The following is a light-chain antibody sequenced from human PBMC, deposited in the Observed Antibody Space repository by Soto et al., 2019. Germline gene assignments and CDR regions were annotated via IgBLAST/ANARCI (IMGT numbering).Light chain of an antibody. Sequence: QPVLTQPPSVSGAPGQRVTMSCTGSSSNIGAGFDVHWYQQLPGTAPKVLIYGNNNRPSGVPDRFSGSKSATSASLAITGLQAEDEADYYCQSYDSSLSAWVFGGGTKLTVL. V-gene: IGLV1-40*01. CDR1: SSNIGAGFD. J-gene: IGLJ3*02. CDR2: GNN. CDR3: QSYDSSLSAWV.